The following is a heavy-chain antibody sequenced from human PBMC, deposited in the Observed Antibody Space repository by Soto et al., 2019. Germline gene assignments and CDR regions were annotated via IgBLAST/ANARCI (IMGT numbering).Heavy chain of an antibody. D-gene: IGHD2-21*01. Sequence: QVQLQESGPGLVKPSQTLSLTCTVSGGSISSGGYYWSWIRQHPGKGLEWIGYIYYSGSTYYNPSLKSRVTISVDTSKNQFSLKRSSVTAADTAVYYCARPVWPGANWYFDLWGRGTLVTVSS. CDR2: IYYSGST. J-gene: IGHJ2*01. CDR3: ARPVWPGANWYFDL. V-gene: IGHV4-31*03. CDR1: GGSISSGGYY.